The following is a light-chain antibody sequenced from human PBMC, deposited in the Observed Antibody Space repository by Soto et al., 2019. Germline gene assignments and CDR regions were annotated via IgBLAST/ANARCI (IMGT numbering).Light chain of an antibody. CDR3: QQFSTSPGT. Sequence: DIVMTQSPATLSVSPGERATLSCRASLTVSTNLAWYQQKPGQAPRLLIYGATNRATGVPDRISGSGSGTDFTLTISRLEPEDFAVYYCQQFSTSPGTFGQGTKLEIK. CDR1: LTVSTN. CDR2: GAT. J-gene: IGKJ2*01. V-gene: IGKV3-20*01.